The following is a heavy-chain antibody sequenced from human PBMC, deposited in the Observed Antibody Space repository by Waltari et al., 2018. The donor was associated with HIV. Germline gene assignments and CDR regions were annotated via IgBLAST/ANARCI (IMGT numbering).Heavy chain of an antibody. CDR3: AKSMRDLRPSAYDV. Sequence: EVQLLESGGGLVQPGGSLSLSCAASGFTFGNFAMSWVRQAPGKGPEWVSALSGSGSTASYADSVKGRFTISRDFSNNTLFLQMNNLRAEDTAVYFCAKSMRDLRPSAYDVWGQGTLVAISS. J-gene: IGHJ3*01. CDR1: GFTFGNFA. V-gene: IGHV3-23*01. CDR2: LSGSGSTA. D-gene: IGHD2-8*01.